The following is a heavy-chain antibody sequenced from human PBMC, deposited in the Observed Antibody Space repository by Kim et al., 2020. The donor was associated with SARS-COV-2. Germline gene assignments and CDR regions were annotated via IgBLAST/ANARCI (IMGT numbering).Heavy chain of an antibody. J-gene: IGHJ5*02. V-gene: IGHV1-69*13. Sequence: SVKVSCKASGGTFSSYAISWVRQAPGQGLEWMGGIIPIFGTANYAQKFQGRVTITADESTSTAYMELSSLRSEDTAVYYCARSPNSVVTNWSDPWGQGTLVTVSS. CDR1: GGTFSSYA. CDR2: IIPIFGTA. D-gene: IGHD2-15*01. CDR3: ARSPNSVVTNWSDP.